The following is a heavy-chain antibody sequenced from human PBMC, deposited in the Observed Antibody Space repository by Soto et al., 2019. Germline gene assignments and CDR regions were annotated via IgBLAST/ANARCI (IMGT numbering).Heavy chain of an antibody. D-gene: IGHD3-10*02. V-gene: IGHV3-30*03. Sequence: QVQVVESGGGVVQPGRSLRLSCAASGFTFSNYGMHWVRQAPDKGLEWVAVISYDGSNKYYADSVKGRFTISSDSSTKTRYLAMNSLRAEDTAVYFCAGGKKKLFALRYYYGMDVWGQGTTVTVSS. CDR2: ISYDGSNK. CDR3: AGGKKKLFALRYYYGMDV. J-gene: IGHJ6*02. CDR1: GFTFSNYG.